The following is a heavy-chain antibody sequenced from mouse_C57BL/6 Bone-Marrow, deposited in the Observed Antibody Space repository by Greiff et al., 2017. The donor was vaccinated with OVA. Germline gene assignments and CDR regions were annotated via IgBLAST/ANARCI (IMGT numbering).Heavy chain of an antibody. Sequence: DVMLVESGEGLVKPGGSLKLSCAASGFTFSSYAMSWVRQTPEKRLEWVAYISSGGDYIYYADTVKGRFTISRDNARNTLYLQMSSLKSEDTAMYYCTRENYSNSWYFDVWGTGTTVTVSS. J-gene: IGHJ1*03. CDR2: ISSGGDYI. D-gene: IGHD2-5*01. CDR1: GFTFSSYA. V-gene: IGHV5-9-1*02. CDR3: TRENYSNSWYFDV.